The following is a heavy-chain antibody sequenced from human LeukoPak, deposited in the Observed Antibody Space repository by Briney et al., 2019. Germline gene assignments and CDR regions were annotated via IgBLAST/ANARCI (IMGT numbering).Heavy chain of an antibody. CDR1: GRSFSGGYY. CDR2: INHVGHT. J-gene: IGHJ4*02. Sequence: SETLSLTCAVYGRSFSGGYYWSWIRQSPGKGLEWIGEINHVGHTNYNPPLKSRATISTDSSKTQFSLKLSSVTAADTAVYYCAVGYCSGGSCYNDPKDDYWGQGTLVTVSS. D-gene: IGHD2-15*01. CDR3: AVGYCSGGSCYNDPKDDY. V-gene: IGHV4-34*01.